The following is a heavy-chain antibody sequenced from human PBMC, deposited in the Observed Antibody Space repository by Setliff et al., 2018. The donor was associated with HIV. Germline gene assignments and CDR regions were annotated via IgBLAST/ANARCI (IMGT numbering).Heavy chain of an antibody. CDR3: AKPANGS. CDR2: ISGSGDTI. CDR1: GFRFSDYT. V-gene: IGHV3-23*01. J-gene: IGHJ3*01. Sequence: GGSLRLSCAPSGFRFSDYTMTWVRQAPGKGLECVSGISGSGDTIYYADSVKGRFTISRDNSKNILSLQMNSLRAEDTAVYYCAKPANGSWGQGTMVTVSS.